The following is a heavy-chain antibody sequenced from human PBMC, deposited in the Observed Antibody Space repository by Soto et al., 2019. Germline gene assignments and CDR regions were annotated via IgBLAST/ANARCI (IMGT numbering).Heavy chain of an antibody. J-gene: IGHJ5*02. Sequence: QLQLQESGPGLVKPSETLSLTCTVSGGSISSSSYYWGWIRQPPGKGLEWIGSIYYSGSTYYNPSLKSRVTISVDTSKNQFSLKLSSVTAADTAVYYCARQSFIAAADPTRGYNWFDPWGQGTLVTVSS. V-gene: IGHV4-39*01. CDR2: IYYSGST. CDR1: GGSISSSSYY. CDR3: ARQSFIAAADPTRGYNWFDP. D-gene: IGHD6-13*01.